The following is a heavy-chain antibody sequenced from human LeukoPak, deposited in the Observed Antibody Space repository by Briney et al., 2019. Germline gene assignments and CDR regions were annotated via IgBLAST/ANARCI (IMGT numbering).Heavy chain of an antibody. J-gene: IGHJ1*01. Sequence: SETLSLTCAVYGGSFSGYYWSWIRQPPGKGLEWIGEINHSGSTNYNPSLKSRVTISVDTSKNQFSLKLSSVTAADTAVYYCARANRRTAAAGTRGSYFQHWGQGTLVTVSS. CDR2: INHSGST. D-gene: IGHD6-13*01. CDR3: ARANRRTAAAGTRGSYFQH. CDR1: GGSFSGYY. V-gene: IGHV4-34*01.